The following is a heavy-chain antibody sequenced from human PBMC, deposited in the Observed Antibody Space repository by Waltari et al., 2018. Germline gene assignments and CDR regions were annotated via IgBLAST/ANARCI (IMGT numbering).Heavy chain of an antibody. J-gene: IGHJ4*02. D-gene: IGHD3-16*02. CDR1: GFTFRSYG. CDR2: ISYDGSNK. CDR3: AKGDQDYYDYVWGSYRTDY. Sequence: QVQLVESGGGVVQPGRSLRLSCAASGFTFRSYGMPWVRQAPGTGPEWVAVISYDGSNKYYADSVKGRFTISRDNSKNTLYLQMNSLRAEDTAVYYCAKGDQDYYDYVWGSYRTDYWGQGTLVTVSS. V-gene: IGHV3-30*18.